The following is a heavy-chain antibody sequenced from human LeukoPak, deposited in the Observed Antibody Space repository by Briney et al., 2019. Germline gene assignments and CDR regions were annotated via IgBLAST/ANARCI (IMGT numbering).Heavy chain of an antibody. Sequence: GGSLRLSCAASGFTFSTYRFNWVRQAPGKGLEWVSSISSGSSYIYYADSVKGRFTISRDNAKNSLYLQMNSLRAEDTAVCSWARGQYSSGLYDPIFSLGQGTLVTVSS. D-gene: IGHD6-19*01. CDR2: ISSGSSYI. CDR3: ARGQYSSGLYDPIFS. CDR1: GFTFSTYR. J-gene: IGHJ5*02. V-gene: IGHV3-21*01.